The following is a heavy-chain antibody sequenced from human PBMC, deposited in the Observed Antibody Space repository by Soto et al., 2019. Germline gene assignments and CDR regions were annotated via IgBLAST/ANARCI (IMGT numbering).Heavy chain of an antibody. CDR1: GFTFDDYA. CDR3: AKSTMIAVVNDAFDI. Sequence: EVQLVESGGGLVQPGRSLRLSCAASGFTFDDYAIHWVRQAPGKGLERVSGISGNSGSLCYADYVKGRLTISRDNAKNSLYMQLNSLRPEDTALYYCAKSTMIAVVNDAFDIWGQGTMVTVSS. CDR2: ISGNSGSL. D-gene: IGHD3-22*01. J-gene: IGHJ3*02. V-gene: IGHV3-9*01.